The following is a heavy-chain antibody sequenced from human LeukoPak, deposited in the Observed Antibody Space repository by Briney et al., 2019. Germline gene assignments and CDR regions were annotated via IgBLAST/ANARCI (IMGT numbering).Heavy chain of an antibody. J-gene: IGHJ4*02. D-gene: IGHD5-12*01. CDR2: ISYDGSNK. CDR3: AYRSLSSTDY. Sequence: QPGRSLRLSCAASGFTFSSYAMNWVRQAPGKGLEWVAVISYDGSNKYYADSVKGRFTISRDNSKNTLYLQMNSLRAEDTGVYYCAYRSLSSTDYWGQGTLVTVSS. V-gene: IGHV3-30*14. CDR1: GFTFSSYA.